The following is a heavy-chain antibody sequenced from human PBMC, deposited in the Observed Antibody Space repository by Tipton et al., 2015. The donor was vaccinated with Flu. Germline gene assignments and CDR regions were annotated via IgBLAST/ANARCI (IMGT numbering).Heavy chain of an antibody. CDR1: GYSIRSSNYY. V-gene: IGHV4-38-2*01. CDR2: IFHSGNS. J-gene: IGHJ5*01. CDR3: ARRDYSNYVSEPKNWFDS. Sequence: TLSLTCAVSGYSIRSSNYYWGWIRQPPGKGVEWIGNIFHSGNSYHNPSLKSRVTMSVETSKNQFSLKLSSVTAADTAVYYCARRDYSNYVSEPKNWFDSWGQGALVIVSS. D-gene: IGHD4-11*01.